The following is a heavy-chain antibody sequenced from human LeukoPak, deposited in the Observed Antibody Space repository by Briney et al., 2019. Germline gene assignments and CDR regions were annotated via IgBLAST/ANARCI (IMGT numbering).Heavy chain of an antibody. CDR1: GFTFSSYG. V-gene: IGHV3-33*01. D-gene: IGHD3-22*01. CDR3: VRDDDRPDNGLDY. J-gene: IGHJ4*02. Sequence: GGSLRLSCAASGFTFSSYGMHWVRQAPGKGLEWVAVKGRFTISRDNSKNTLYLQMNSLRAEDTAVYYCVRDDDRPDNGLDYWGQGTLVTVSS.